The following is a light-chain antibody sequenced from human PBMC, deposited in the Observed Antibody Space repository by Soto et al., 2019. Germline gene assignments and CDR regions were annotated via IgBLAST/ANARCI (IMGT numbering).Light chain of an antibody. CDR2: SSN. J-gene: IGLJ2*01. CDR3: AAWDDSLNGYVV. Sequence: QSVLTQPPSASGTPGQRVTISCSGSSSNIGSNTVNWYQQLPGTAPKLLIYSSNQRPSGVPDRFSGSKSGTSASLAISGLQSEDEADYYCAAWDDSLNGYVVLGGGTKLTVL. CDR1: SSNIGSNT. V-gene: IGLV1-44*01.